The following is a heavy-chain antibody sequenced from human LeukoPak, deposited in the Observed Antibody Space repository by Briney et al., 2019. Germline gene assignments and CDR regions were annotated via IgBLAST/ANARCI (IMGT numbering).Heavy chain of an antibody. CDR2: IWHDGSNK. D-gene: IGHD3-22*01. J-gene: IGHJ5*02. Sequence: GGSLRLSCAASGFTFSNYVMHWLRQAPDKGLEWVAVIWHDGSNKYYADSVKGRFTISRDNSKNTLHLRMNSLRAEDTAVYYSARDYDSRGYSPWFDPWGQGTLVTVSS. CDR3: ARDYDSRGYSPWFDP. CDR1: GFTFSNYV. V-gene: IGHV3-33*01.